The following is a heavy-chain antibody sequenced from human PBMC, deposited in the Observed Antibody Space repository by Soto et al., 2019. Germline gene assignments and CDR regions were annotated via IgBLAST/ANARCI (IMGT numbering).Heavy chain of an antibody. CDR2: INPNSGGT. CDR3: ASQMEYYDSVWGGYRRIIAY. CDR1: GYTFTGYY. J-gene: IGHJ4*02. V-gene: IGHV1-2*02. Sequence: ASVKVSCKASGYTFTGYYMHWVRQAPGQGLEWMGWINPNSGGTNYAQKFQGRVTMTRDTSISTAYMELSRLRSDDTAVYYCASQMEYYDSVWGGYRRIIAYWGQGTLVTVSS. D-gene: IGHD3-16*02.